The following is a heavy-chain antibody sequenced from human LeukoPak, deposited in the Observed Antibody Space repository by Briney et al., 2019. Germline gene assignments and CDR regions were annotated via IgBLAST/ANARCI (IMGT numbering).Heavy chain of an antibody. CDR1: AFPFSTYG. D-gene: IGHD2-15*01. Sequence: GGSLTLSCAASAFPFSTYGMHWVRQAPGQGLEWVAVIWYDGMIKYYADSVKGRFNISRDNSKNTLYLQMHSLRVDDTAVYYCARAVGPYDYWGQGTLVTVSS. J-gene: IGHJ4*02. CDR2: IWYDGMIK. CDR3: ARAVGPYDY. V-gene: IGHV3-33*01.